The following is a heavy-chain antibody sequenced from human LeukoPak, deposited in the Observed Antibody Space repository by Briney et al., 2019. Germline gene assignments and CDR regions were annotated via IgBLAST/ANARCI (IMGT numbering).Heavy chain of an antibody. CDR2: INPNSGGT. D-gene: IGHD3-22*01. Sequence: GASVKVSCKASGYTFTGYYMHWVRQAPGQGLEWMGRINPNSGGTNYAQKFQGRVTMTRDTSISTAYMELSRLRSDDTAVYYCARDYYDSSGYSAGISYWGQGTLVTVSS. V-gene: IGHV1-2*06. CDR1: GYTFTGYY. CDR3: ARDYYDSSGYSAGISY. J-gene: IGHJ4*02.